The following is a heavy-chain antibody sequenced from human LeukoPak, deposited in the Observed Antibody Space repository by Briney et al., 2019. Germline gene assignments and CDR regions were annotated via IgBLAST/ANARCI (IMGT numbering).Heavy chain of an antibody. V-gene: IGHV1-2*02. CDR2: INRNSGGT. D-gene: IGHD4/OR15-4a*01. CDR3: VRGEIDYGGY. CDR1: GYTFTGYY. Sequence: RASVKVSCKASGYTFTGYYIHWVRQAPGQGLQWMGWINRNSGGTNYAQKFRGRVTMTRDKSISTAYMELSRLRSDDTAVYYCVRGEIDYGGYWDWGTVVIVTS. J-gene: IGHJ4*02.